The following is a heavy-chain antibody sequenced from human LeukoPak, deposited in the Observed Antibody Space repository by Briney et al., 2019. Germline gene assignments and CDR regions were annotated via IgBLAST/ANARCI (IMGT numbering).Heavy chain of an antibody. CDR2: IVGDRLVK. V-gene: IGHV3-7*01. D-gene: IGHD2-2*01. CDR3: ARGKERSDKEDFQLQALSYYYYMDV. Sequence: GGSLRLSCAAFELTFNGDWMTWVRQSPGKGLEWLANIVGDRLVKYYVDSVKGRFTADRDNAENSLYLQLNSLRAEDTAVYFCARGKERSDKEDFQLQALSYYYYMDVWGKGTTVTVSS. CDR1: ELTFNGDW. J-gene: IGHJ6*03.